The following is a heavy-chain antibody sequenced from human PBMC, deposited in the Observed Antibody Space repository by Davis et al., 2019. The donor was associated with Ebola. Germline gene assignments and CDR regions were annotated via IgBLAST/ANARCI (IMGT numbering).Heavy chain of an antibody. CDR1: RYTFTSYA. V-gene: IGHV1-3*01. Sequence: AASVQVSCKASRYTFTSYAMHSVRPAPGQRLEWMGCINAGNGNTKYSQKFQGRVTITRDTSASTAYMELSSLRSEDTAVYYCATSMVRGALGYYYGMDVWGQGTTVTVSS. J-gene: IGHJ6*02. CDR3: ATSMVRGALGYYYGMDV. CDR2: INAGNGNT. D-gene: IGHD3-10*01.